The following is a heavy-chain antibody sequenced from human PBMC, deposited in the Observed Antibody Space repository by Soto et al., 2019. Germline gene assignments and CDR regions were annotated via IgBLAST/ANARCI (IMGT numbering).Heavy chain of an antibody. CDR3: ARVGPSREVPYPFEY. J-gene: IGHJ4*02. V-gene: IGHV1-18*01. Sequence: QVDLVQSGPEVRKPGASVNVSCKASGYTFSTYGISWVRQAPGQGLEWMEWISAYNHYTNYAQKFQGRVTMTTDTSTNTAYMELRSLRSGDTAMYFCARVGPSREVPYPFEYWGQGTLVTVSS. D-gene: IGHD1-26*01. CDR1: GYTFSTYG. CDR2: ISAYNHYT.